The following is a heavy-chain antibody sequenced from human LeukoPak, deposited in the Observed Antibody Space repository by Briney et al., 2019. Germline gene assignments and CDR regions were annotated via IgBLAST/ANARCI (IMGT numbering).Heavy chain of an antibody. CDR3: ARVRAFCSRGSCFEFDY. CDR1: GGSISSGDYY. V-gene: IGHV4-30-4*01. CDR2: IYYSGST. Sequence: SETLSLTCTVSGGSISSGDYYWSWIRQPPGKGLEWIGYIYYSGSTYYNPSLKSRVTISVDTSKNQFSLKLSSVTAADTAVYYCARVRAFCSRGSCFEFDYWGQGTLVTVSS. J-gene: IGHJ4*02. D-gene: IGHD2-15*01.